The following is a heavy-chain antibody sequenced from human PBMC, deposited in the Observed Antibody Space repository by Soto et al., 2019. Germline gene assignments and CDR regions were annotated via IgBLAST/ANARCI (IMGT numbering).Heavy chain of an antibody. CDR1: GFNFGDYG. Sequence: GGSLRLSCVGSGFNFGDYGMHWVRHTPGKGLEWVAVIGNDGAARFYGDSVKGRFTISRDNSRSTFFLQMSSLRPEDTAIYYCAKETIAVAGPNYFDFWGQGXQVTVYS. CDR3: AKETIAVAGPNYFDF. J-gene: IGHJ4*02. D-gene: IGHD6-19*01. CDR2: IGNDGAAR. V-gene: IGHV3-30*18.